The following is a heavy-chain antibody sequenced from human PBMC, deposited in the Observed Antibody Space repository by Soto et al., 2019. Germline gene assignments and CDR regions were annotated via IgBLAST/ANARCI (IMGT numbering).Heavy chain of an antibody. CDR3: ARVRMTFGGGIPKPYFDY. D-gene: IGHD3-16*02. J-gene: IGHJ4*02. CDR1: GGSISSYY. V-gene: IGHV4-59*01. Sequence: SETLSLTCTVSGGSISSYYWSWIRQPPGKGLEWIGYIYYSGSTNYNPSLKSRVTIPVDTSKNQFSLKLSSVTAADTAVYYCARVRMTFGGGIPKPYFDYWGQGTLVTVYS. CDR2: IYYSGST.